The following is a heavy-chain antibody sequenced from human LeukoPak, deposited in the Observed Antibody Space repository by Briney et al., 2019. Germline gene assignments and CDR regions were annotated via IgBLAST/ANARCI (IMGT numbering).Heavy chain of an antibody. V-gene: IGHV3-23*01. D-gene: IGHD6-19*01. CDR1: GFTFSSYA. CDR2: ISGSGGST. Sequence: PGGSLRLSCAASGFTFSSYAMSWVRQAPGKGLEWVSAISGSGGSTYYAYSVKGRFTISRDNSKNTLYLQMTTLSAADTAVYYCAKEMIRYSTGWTTRYPLDYWGQGTLVTVSS. J-gene: IGHJ4*02. CDR3: AKEMIRYSTGWTTRYPLDY.